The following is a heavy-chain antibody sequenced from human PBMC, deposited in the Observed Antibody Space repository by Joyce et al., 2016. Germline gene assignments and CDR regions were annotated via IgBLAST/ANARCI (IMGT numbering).Heavy chain of an antibody. Sequence: EVHLVESGGGLVQPGGSLRLSCLASGFSFSSHEMNWVRQAPGKGLEWVTYIISSGDTVSYADSVKGRFTISRDNAENSLSLHMNSLRAEDTALYYGARVSWDDAGGAFDVWGQGTMVTVSS. CDR3: ARVSWDDAGGAFDV. J-gene: IGHJ3*01. CDR1: GFSFSSHE. V-gene: IGHV3-48*03. CDR2: IISSGDTV. D-gene: IGHD2-8*02.